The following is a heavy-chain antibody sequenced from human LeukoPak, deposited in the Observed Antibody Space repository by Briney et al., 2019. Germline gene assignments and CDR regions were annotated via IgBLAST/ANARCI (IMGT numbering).Heavy chain of an antibody. J-gene: IGHJ4*02. CDR3: ARHWETSSWYVDY. V-gene: IGHV4-59*08. Sequence: SETLSLTCTVSGGSISSYYWSWIRQPPGKRLEWIGYIYYSGSTNYNPSLKSRVTISVDTSKNQLSLKLSSVTAADTAVYYCARHWETSSWYVDYWGQGTLVTVSS. D-gene: IGHD6-13*01. CDR1: GGSISSYY. CDR2: IYYSGST.